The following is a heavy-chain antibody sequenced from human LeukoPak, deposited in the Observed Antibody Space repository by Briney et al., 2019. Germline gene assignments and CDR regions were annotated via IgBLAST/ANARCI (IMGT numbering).Heavy chain of an antibody. CDR1: GYSFTSYW. V-gene: IGHV5-51*01. CDR3: ARHVRTARYFDN. Sequence: GESLKISCRGSGYSFTSYWIAWVRQMPGKGLEWMGIIYPGDSDTRYSPSLQGQVIISADKSISTAYLHWSSLKASDTAMYYCARHVRTARYFDNWGQGTLVTVSS. D-gene: IGHD1-14*01. J-gene: IGHJ4*02. CDR2: IYPGDSDT.